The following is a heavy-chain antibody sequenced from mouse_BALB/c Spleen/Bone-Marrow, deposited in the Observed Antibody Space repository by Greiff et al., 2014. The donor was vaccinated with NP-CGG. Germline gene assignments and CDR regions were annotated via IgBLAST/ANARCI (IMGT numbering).Heavy chain of an antibody. CDR3: AIIGYQAWFTY. V-gene: IGHV1-9*01. CDR1: GYAFSTYW. CDR2: ISPGTGNT. J-gene: IGHJ3*01. D-gene: IGHD2-2*01. Sequence: QVQLQQSGTELMKPGASVKISCKATGYAFSTYWIQWIKQRPGHGLDWIGEISPGTGNTNNNEKFRGKATFTADASSNTAYMQLSSLTSEDSAVYFCAIIGYQAWFTYWGQGTLVTVS.